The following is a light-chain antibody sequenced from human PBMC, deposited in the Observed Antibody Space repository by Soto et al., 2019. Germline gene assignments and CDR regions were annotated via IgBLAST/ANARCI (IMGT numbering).Light chain of an antibody. V-gene: IGKV3-20*01. CDR2: GAS. J-gene: IGKJ1*01. CDR1: QSISSSY. CDR3: QQYGSSLQT. Sequence: EIVLTQSPGTLSLSPGERATLSCRANQSISSSYLAWYQQKPGQAPRLLIYGASSRATGIPDRFSGSGSGTDFTLTINRLEPEDFAVYYCQQYGSSLQTFGQGTKVDIK.